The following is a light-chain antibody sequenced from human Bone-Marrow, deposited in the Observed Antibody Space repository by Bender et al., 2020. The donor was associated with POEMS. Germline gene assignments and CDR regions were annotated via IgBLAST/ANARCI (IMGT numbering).Light chain of an antibody. CDR1: SSDIGRYNS. Sequence: QSDLTQPASVSGSPGQSLTISCTGTSSDIGRYNSVSWYQQHPGEAPKLILSGVSNRPSGISSRFSGSKSGNTASLTISGLQAEDEGDYYCGSSTGGTTYVFGSGTKVSVL. J-gene: IGLJ1*01. CDR2: GVS. CDR3: GSSTGGTTYV. V-gene: IGLV2-14*03.